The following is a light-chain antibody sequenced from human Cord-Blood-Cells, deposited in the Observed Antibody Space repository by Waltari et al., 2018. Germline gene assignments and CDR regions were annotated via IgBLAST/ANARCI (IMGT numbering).Light chain of an antibody. CDR1: SSDVGSYNL. CDR2: EGS. J-gene: IGLJ3*02. CDR3: CSYAGSSTV. Sequence: QSALTQPASVSGSPGQSITISCTGTSSDVGSYNLVSWYQQHPGKAPKLMIYEGSKRPSXVSNRFSGSKSGNTASLTISGLQAEDEADYYCCSYAGSSTVFGGGTKLTVL. V-gene: IGLV2-23*01.